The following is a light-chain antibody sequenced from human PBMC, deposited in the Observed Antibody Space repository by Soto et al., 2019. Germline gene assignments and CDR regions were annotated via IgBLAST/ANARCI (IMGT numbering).Light chain of an antibody. J-gene: IGLJ1*01. V-gene: IGLV2-14*01. CDR1: SSDVGSYNF. CDR3: SSYTTSSNYV. Sequence: QSALTQPASVSGSPGQSITISYTGTSSDVGSYNFVSWYQQLPGKAPKLMIYEVSNRPSGVSNRFSGSKSGNTASLTISGLQAEDEADYYCSSYTTSSNYVFGSGTKVTAL. CDR2: EVS.